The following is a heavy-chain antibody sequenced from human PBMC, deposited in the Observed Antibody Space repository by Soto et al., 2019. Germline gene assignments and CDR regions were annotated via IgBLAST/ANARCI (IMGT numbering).Heavy chain of an antibody. Sequence: SETLSLTCTVSGGSISSGDYYWSWIRQPPGKGLEWIGYIYYSGSTYYNPSLKSRVTISVDTSKNQFSLKLSSVTAADTAVYYCARAPAYMVQGVTNDYWGQGTLVTVSS. J-gene: IGHJ4*02. D-gene: IGHD3-10*01. CDR2: IYYSGST. CDR1: GGSISSGDYY. CDR3: ARAPAYMVQGVTNDY. V-gene: IGHV4-30-4*01.